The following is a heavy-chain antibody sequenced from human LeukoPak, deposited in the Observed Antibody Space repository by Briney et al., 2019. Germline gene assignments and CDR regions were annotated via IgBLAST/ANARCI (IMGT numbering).Heavy chain of an antibody. Sequence: PGGSLRLSCAASGFSFSISWMAWVRQAPGKGLEWVANIKKDGSEKIYGDSVKGRLTISRDNAKSSLFLQMNSLRPEDTAVYYCASQDSNNAFEIWGQGTKVTVSS. CDR2: IKKDGSEK. J-gene: IGHJ3*02. CDR1: GFSFSISW. CDR3: ASQDSNNAFEI. D-gene: IGHD3-22*01. V-gene: IGHV3-7*01.